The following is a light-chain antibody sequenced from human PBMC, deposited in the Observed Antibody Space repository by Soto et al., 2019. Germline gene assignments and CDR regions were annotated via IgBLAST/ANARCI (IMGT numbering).Light chain of an antibody. CDR3: QQYGSSPT. CDR2: SAS. CDR1: QSVRSN. V-gene: IGKV3-15*01. Sequence: EIVLTQSPGTLSLSPSERESLXSRASQSVRSNLAWYQQKPGQAPRLLIYSASTRATGIPARFSGSGSGTEFTLTISSLQSEDFAVYYCQQYGSSPTFGQGTKVDIK. J-gene: IGKJ1*01.